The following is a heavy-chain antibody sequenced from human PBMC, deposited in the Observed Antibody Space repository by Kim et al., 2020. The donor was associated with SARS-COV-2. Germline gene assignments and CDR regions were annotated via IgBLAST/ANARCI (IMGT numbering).Heavy chain of an antibody. Sequence: GESLKISCQVSGYSFSRYWIGWVRQMPGKGLEWMGSIYPGDSDTRNSPAFQGQVTISADKSIGTAYLQWRSLKASDTAMYYCARLGGGSGSYFDSWGQGTLVTVSS. CDR1: GYSFSRYW. CDR2: IYPGDSDT. D-gene: IGHD3-10*01. CDR3: ARLGGGSGSYFDS. V-gene: IGHV5-51*01. J-gene: IGHJ5*01.